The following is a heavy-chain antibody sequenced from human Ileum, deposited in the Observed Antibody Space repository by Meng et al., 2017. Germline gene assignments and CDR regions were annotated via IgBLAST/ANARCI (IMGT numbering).Heavy chain of an antibody. CDR3: ARDIGPYDSSGDRPTAKYYFDY. J-gene: IGHJ4*02. Sequence: SETLSLTCTVSGGSISSGGYYWSWIRQHPGKGLEWIGYIYYSGSTYYNPSLKSRVTISVDTSKNQFSLKLSSVTAADTAVYYCARDIGPYDSSGDRPTAKYYFDYWGQGTLVTVSS. CDR2: IYYSGST. V-gene: IGHV4-31*03. CDR1: GGSISSGGYY. D-gene: IGHD3-22*01.